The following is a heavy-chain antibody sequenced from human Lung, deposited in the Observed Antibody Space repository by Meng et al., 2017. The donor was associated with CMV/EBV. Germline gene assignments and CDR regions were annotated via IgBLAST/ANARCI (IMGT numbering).Heavy chain of an antibody. CDR3: ARARFDY. J-gene: IGHJ4*02. CDR2: IYHSGST. CDR1: GYSISSGYY. Sequence: SETLSLTCTVSGYSISSGYYWGWVRQPPGKGLEWIGSIYHSGSTYYNPSLKSRVTISVDTSKNQFSLNLSSVTAADTAVYYCARARFDYWGQGTLVTVSS. V-gene: IGHV4-38-2*02.